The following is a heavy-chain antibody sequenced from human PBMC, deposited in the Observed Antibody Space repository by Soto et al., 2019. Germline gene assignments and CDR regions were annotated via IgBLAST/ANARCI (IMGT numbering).Heavy chain of an antibody. CDR3: ATYTAFAKYYFDY. Sequence: SVSLTITCSVCGVSINTNAMSFCWMQQPPGKGLEWIGYIYPSGTIFYNPSLNTRVTISADTSNNQFSLKLTSVTAANTAVYFCATYTAFAKYYFDYWGRGTLVSV. J-gene: IGHJ4*02. V-gene: IGHV4-30-2*01. D-gene: IGHD3-16*01. CDR2: IYPSGTI. CDR1: GVSINTNAMS.